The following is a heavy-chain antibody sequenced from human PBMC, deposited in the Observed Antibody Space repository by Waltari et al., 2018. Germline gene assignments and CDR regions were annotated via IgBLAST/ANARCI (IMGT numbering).Heavy chain of an antibody. CDR1: GYTFTGYY. CDR3: ARVQQLVEYYGMDV. J-gene: IGHJ6*02. CDR2: INPTRGGT. D-gene: IGHD6-6*01. Sequence: QVQLVQSGAEVKKPGASVKVSCKASGYTFTGYYMHWVRQAPGQGLEWMGRINPTRGGTNYAKKVQGRVTRTRDTSISTAYMELSRRRSDDTAVYYGARVQQLVEYYGMDVWGQGTTVTVSS. V-gene: IGHV1-2*06.